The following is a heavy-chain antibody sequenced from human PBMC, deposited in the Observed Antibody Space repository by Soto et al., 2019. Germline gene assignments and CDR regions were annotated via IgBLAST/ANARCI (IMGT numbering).Heavy chain of an antibody. CDR3: ARGRVINFGVVNDYYYYGMDV. CDR2: MNPNSGNT. V-gene: IGHV1-8*01. Sequence: ASVKVSCKASGYTFTSYDVHWVRQTTGQGLEWMGWMNPNSGNTAYALKFQGRVTMTRNTSISTAYMELSSLRSEDTAVYYCARGRVINFGVVNDYYYYGMDVWGQGTTVTVS. D-gene: IGHD3-3*02. CDR1: GYTFTSYD. J-gene: IGHJ6*02.